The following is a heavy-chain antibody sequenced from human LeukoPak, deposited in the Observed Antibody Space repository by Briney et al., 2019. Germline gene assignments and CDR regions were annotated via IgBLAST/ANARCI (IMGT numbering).Heavy chain of an antibody. Sequence: GGSLRLSCAASGFTFSSYGMHWVRQAPGKGLEWVAVIWYDGSNKYYADSVEGGFTISRDNSKNTLYLKMNSLRAEETAVYYCARAAYCGGDCHYNFDYWGQGTLVTVSS. CDR1: GFTFSSYG. V-gene: IGHV3-33*01. D-gene: IGHD2-21*02. J-gene: IGHJ4*02. CDR2: IWYDGSNK. CDR3: ARAAYCGGDCHYNFDY.